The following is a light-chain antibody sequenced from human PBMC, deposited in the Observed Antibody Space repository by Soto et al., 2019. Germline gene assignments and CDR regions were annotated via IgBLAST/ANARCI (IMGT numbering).Light chain of an antibody. CDR3: CSYAGTYSWV. J-gene: IGLJ3*02. Sequence: QSALTQPRSVSGSPGQSVTISCTGTSSDVGGYYYVSWYQQSPGKAPKVLIYDVTHRPSGVPDRFSGSKSGNTASLTISGLQADDEAHYYCCSYAGTYSWVFGGGTKLTVL. CDR1: SSDVGGYYY. V-gene: IGLV2-11*01. CDR2: DVT.